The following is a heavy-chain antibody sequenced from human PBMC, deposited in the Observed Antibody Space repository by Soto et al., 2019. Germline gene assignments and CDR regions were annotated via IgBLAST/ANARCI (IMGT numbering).Heavy chain of an antibody. Sequence: AASVPVSCQASVCTFTSYGFSWVRQAPGQGLEGVGWISAYNGNTNYAQKLQGRVTMTTDTSTSTAYMELRSLRSDDTAVYYCARGVGATGAVSYWGQGTLVTVSS. J-gene: IGHJ4*02. V-gene: IGHV1-18*01. CDR1: VCTFTSYG. D-gene: IGHD1-26*01. CDR3: ARGVGATGAVSY. CDR2: ISAYNGNT.